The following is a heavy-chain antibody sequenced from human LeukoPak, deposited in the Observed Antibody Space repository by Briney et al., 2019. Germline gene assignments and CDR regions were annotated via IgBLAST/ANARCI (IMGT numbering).Heavy chain of an antibody. D-gene: IGHD3-10*01. Sequence: ASVKVSCKASRYTFTGNYMHWVQQAPGQGLEWMGWINANSGGTKYAQKFQGRVTMTRDTSISTAYMELSSLRSDDTAVYYCARGSGSSWFDLWGQGTLVTVSS. CDR3: ARGSGSSWFDL. CDR2: INANSGGT. CDR1: RYTFTGNY. V-gene: IGHV1-2*02. J-gene: IGHJ5*02.